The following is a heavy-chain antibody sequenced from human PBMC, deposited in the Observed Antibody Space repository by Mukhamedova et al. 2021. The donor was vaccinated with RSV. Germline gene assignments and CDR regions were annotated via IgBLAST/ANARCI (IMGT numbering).Heavy chain of an antibody. Sequence: APGKGLAWVAVMTYDGSNKYYADSVKGRFTVSRDNSKNTLSLQMNSLRAEDTAVYFCARDGYYDSTGSYAVSTNFDYWGQGTL. V-gene: IGHV3-30-3*01. D-gene: IGHD3-22*01. CDR3: ARDGYYDSTGSYAVSTNFDY. J-gene: IGHJ4*02. CDR2: MTYDGSNK.